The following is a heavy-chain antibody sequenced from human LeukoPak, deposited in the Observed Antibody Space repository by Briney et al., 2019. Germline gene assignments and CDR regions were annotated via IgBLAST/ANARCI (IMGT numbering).Heavy chain of an antibody. J-gene: IGHJ5*02. CDR1: GYTFTNYY. CDR2: INPSGGTT. V-gene: IGHV1-46*01. Sequence: ASVTVSCKASGYTFTNYYIHWVRQAPGQGLEWMGIINPSGGTTSSAQKFQGRVTLTRDTSTSTVYMELSSLKSEDTAVYYCARGPHRYGNWFDPWGQGTLVTVPS. D-gene: IGHD1-1*01. CDR3: ARGPHRYGNWFDP.